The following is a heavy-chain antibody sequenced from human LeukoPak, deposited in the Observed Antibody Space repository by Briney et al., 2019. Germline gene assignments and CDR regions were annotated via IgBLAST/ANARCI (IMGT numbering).Heavy chain of an antibody. Sequence: QAGGSLRLSCAASGFAFSSYAMSWVRQAPGKGLEWVSAISGSGGSTYHADSVKGRFTISRDDSKNALLLQMDSLRAEDTAVYYCARGYSIPSPFDYWGQGTLVTVSS. CDR3: ARGYSIPSPFDY. CDR1: GFAFSSYA. D-gene: IGHD6-13*01. CDR2: ISGSGGST. V-gene: IGHV3-23*01. J-gene: IGHJ4*02.